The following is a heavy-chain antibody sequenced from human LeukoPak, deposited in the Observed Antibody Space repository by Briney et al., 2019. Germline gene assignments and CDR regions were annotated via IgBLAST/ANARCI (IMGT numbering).Heavy chain of an antibody. J-gene: IGHJ4*02. D-gene: IGHD6-13*01. Sequence: VKVSCKASGYTFTSYYMHWVRQAPGQGLEWMGGIIPIFGTANYSQKFQGRVTITADESTSIAYMELSSLRSEDTAVYYCARDQQTGSAAGPFDYWGQGTLVTAST. CDR2: IIPIFGTA. CDR3: ARDQQTGSAAGPFDY. V-gene: IGHV1-69*13. CDR1: GYTFTSYY.